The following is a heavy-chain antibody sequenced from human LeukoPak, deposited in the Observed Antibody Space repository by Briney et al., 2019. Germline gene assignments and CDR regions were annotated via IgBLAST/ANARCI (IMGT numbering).Heavy chain of an antibody. D-gene: IGHD3-22*01. CDR3: ARGGYPLYYFDY. CDR1: GFTLSSYE. CDR2: ISSSGSTI. V-gene: IGHV3-48*03. J-gene: IGHJ4*02. Sequence: GGALRLSCAAPGFTLSSYEIKWGRPAPGKGLGWVSYISSSGSTIYYADSVKGRFTISRDNAKNSLYLQMNSLRAEDTAVYYCARGGYPLYYFDYWGQGTLVTVSS.